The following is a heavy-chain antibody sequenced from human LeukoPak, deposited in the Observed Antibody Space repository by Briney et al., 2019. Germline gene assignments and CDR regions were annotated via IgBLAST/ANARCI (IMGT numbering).Heavy chain of an antibody. Sequence: PGRSLRLSCAASGFTFSSYAMHWVRQAPGEGLEWVAVISYDGSNKYYADSVKGRFTISRDNSKNTLYLQMNSLRAEDTAVYYCARDHAVAGDWGQGTLVTVSS. CDR3: ARDHAVAGD. CDR1: GFTFSSYA. CDR2: ISYDGSNK. V-gene: IGHV3-30-3*01. D-gene: IGHD6-19*01. J-gene: IGHJ4*02.